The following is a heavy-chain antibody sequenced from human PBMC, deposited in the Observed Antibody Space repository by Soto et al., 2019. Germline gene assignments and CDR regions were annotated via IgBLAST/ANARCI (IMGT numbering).Heavy chain of an antibody. Sequence: GGSLRLSCAASGFTFSSYAMSWVRQAAGKGLEWVSAISGSGGSTYYADSVKGRFTISRDNSKNTLYLQMNSLRAENTAVYYCAKWHGYYYGMDVWGQGTTVTVSS. CDR2: ISGSGGST. CDR1: GFTFSSYA. J-gene: IGHJ6*02. V-gene: IGHV3-23*01. CDR3: AKWHGYYYGMDV.